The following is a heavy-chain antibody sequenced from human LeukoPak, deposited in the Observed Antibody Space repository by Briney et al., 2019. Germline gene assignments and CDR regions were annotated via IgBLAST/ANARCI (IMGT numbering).Heavy chain of an antibody. CDR1: GFTFSRYW. J-gene: IGHJ4*02. Sequence: GGSLRLSCAASGFTFSRYWMHWVRQAPGKGLVWVSRINSDGFSTSYADSVKGRFTISRDNAKNTLYLQMNSLRAEDTAVYYCARGTSGGYFDYWGQGTLVTVSS. D-gene: IGHD1-26*01. CDR3: ARGTSGGYFDY. V-gene: IGHV3-74*01. CDR2: INSDGFST.